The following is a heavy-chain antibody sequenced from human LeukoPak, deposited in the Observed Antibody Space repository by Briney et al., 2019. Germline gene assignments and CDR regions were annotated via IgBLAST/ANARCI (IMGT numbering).Heavy chain of an antibody. CDR2: VSGSGGDA. D-gene: IGHD6-19*01. V-gene: IGHV3-23*01. CDR1: GFTFSSYA. J-gene: IGHJ4*02. Sequence: GGSLRLPGPASGFTFSSYALGWVRQAPGEGLEWVSSVSGSGGDAYYVDSVKGRFTISRDHSKNTLYMQMISVRDADTDVYYCAKRLTPFASLTSRAKGMAVAAFDSWGQGTLVTVSS. CDR3: AKRLTPFASLTSRAKGMAVAAFDS.